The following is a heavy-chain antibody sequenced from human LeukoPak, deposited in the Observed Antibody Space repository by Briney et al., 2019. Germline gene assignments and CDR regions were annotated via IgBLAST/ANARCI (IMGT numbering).Heavy chain of an antibody. CDR3: ARGKGVDY. J-gene: IGHJ4*02. CDR2: IKQDGSET. CDR1: GFTFSGYW. V-gene: IGHV3-7*01. Sequence: GGSLRLSCAASGFTFSGYWMTWARQAPGKGLEWVANIKQDGSETYYVDSVKGRFTISRDNARNSLYLQMNSLRAEDTAVYYCARGKGVDYWGQGILVTVSS.